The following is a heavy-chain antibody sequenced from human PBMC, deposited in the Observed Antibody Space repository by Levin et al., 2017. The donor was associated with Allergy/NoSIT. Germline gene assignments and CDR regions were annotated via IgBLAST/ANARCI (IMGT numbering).Heavy chain of an antibody. CDR3: TRRYCNSVTCQRGFGY. CDR1: GGFFSEYY. CDR2: MHPSGSA. J-gene: IGHJ4*02. Sequence: SETLSLTCAVYGGFFSEYYWTWIRQSPGKGLEWIGEMHPSGSANYNPSLKSRVTISVDSSKNQFSLRLSSVTAADTAIYYCTRRYCNSVTCQRGFGYWGQGTQVTVSS. V-gene: IGHV4-34*01. D-gene: IGHD2/OR15-2a*01.